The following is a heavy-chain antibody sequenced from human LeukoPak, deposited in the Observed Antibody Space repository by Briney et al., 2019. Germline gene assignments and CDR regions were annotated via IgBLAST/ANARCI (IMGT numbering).Heavy chain of an antibody. J-gene: IGHJ4*02. Sequence: GGSLRLSCAASGFTFSSYGMHWVRQAPGKGLEWVSIIYSAGATYYADSVKGRFTLSRDNSKNTLFLQMNSLRVEDTAVYYCARSRSYSSPFDYWGQGTLVTVSS. V-gene: IGHV3-NL1*01. CDR2: IYSAGAT. CDR1: GFTFSSYG. D-gene: IGHD3-22*01. CDR3: ARSRSYSSPFDY.